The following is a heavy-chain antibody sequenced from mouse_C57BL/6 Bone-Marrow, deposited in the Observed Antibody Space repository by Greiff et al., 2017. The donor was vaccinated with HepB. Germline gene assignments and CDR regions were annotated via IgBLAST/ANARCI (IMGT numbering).Heavy chain of an antibody. V-gene: IGHV1-50*01. CDR2: IDPSDSYT. J-gene: IGHJ2*01. CDR3: ARSGEFFSIYYYGSSYVDY. Sequence: VQLQQPGAELVKPGASVKLSCKASGYTFTSYWMQWVKQRPGQGLEWIGEIDPSDSYTNYNQKFKGKATLTGDTSSSTAYMQLSSLTSEDTAVYYCARSGEFFSIYYYGSSYVDYWGQGTTLTVSS. CDR1: GYTFTSYW. D-gene: IGHD1-1*01.